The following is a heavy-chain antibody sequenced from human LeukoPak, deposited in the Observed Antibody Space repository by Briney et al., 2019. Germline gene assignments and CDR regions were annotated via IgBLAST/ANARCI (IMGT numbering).Heavy chain of an antibody. CDR3: AGSGYGRVDV. V-gene: IGHV4-34*01. Sequence: SETLSLTCAVYGGSLSGYYWSWIRQPPGKGLEWIGEINQSGSTNYNPSLKSRVTISVDTSKNQFSLKLSSVTAADTAVFYCAGSGYGRVDVWGQGTTVTVSS. CDR2: INQSGST. CDR1: GGSLSGYY. J-gene: IGHJ6*02. D-gene: IGHD5-12*01.